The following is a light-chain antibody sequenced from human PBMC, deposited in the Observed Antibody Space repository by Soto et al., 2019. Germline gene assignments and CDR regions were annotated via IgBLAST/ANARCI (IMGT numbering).Light chain of an antibody. V-gene: IGKV3-20*01. Sequence: EIVLMQSPGTLSLSPGERATLSCRASQSVSSSYLAWYQQKPGQAPRLLIYGASSRATGIPDRFSGSGSGTDFTLTIIRLEPEDFAVYYCQQYGSSPATFGQGTKVEIK. J-gene: IGKJ1*01. CDR1: QSVSSSY. CDR3: QQYGSSPAT. CDR2: GAS.